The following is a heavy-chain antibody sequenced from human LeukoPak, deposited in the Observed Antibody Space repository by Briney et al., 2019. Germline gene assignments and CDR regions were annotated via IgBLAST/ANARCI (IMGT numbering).Heavy chain of an antibody. J-gene: IGHJ4*02. CDR1: GFTFSSYA. D-gene: IGHD1-26*01. CDR3: AKDRSGGSYFTATFDY. V-gene: IGHV3-23*01. Sequence: GGSLRLSCAASGFTFSSYAMSWVRQAPGKGLEWVSAISGSGGSTYYADSVKGRFTISRDNSKNPLYLQMNSLRAEDTAVYYCAKDRSGGSYFTATFDYWGQGTLVTVSS. CDR2: ISGSGGST.